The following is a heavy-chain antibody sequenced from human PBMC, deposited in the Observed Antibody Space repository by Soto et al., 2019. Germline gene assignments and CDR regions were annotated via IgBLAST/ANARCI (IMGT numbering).Heavy chain of an antibody. Sequence: GRSLRLSCVVSGFIVSRSHMMWVRQAQGKGREGVSVIFTMGQLTYVDPVKGRFTIARDKPKNTIYLQMNSLNGEDTAVYYCVRVTGAERHWGQGALVTVSS. CDR1: GFIVSRSH. CDR3: VRVTGAERH. V-gene: IGHV3-53*01. J-gene: IGHJ4*02. CDR2: IFTMGQL. D-gene: IGHD7-27*01.